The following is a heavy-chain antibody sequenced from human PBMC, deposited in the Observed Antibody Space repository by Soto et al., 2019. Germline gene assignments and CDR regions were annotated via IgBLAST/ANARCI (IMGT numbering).Heavy chain of an antibody. CDR2: IYWDDDK. CDR1: GFSLSTSGVG. J-gene: IGHJ4*02. D-gene: IGHD3-22*01. V-gene: IGHV2-5*02. Sequence: QITLKESGPTLVKPTQTLTLTCTFSGFSLSTSGVGVGWIRQPPGKALECLALIYWDDDKRYSPSLKSRLTITKDXXKXQXDLTMTNMDPVDTATYFCAHRLCDSSCYWDVGYFDYWGRGTLVTVSS. CDR3: AHRLCDSSCYWDVGYFDY.